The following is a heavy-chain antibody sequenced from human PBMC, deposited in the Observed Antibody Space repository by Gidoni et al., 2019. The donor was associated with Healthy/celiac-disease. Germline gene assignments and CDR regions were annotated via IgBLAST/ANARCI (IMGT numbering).Heavy chain of an antibody. D-gene: IGHD2-15*01. CDR1: GFTFSSYG. J-gene: IGHJ4*02. Sequence: QVQLVESGGSVVQPGRSLRLSCAASGFTFSSYGMHWVRQAPGKGLEWVAVISYDGSNKYYADSVKGRFTISRDNSKNTLYLQMNSLRAEDTAVYYCAKAPSGGNLHLDYWGQGTLVTVSS. V-gene: IGHV3-30*18. CDR2: ISYDGSNK. CDR3: AKAPSGGNLHLDY.